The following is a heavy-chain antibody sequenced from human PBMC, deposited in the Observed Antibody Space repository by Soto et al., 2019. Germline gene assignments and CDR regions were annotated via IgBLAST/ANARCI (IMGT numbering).Heavy chain of an antibody. CDR1: GFTFSDYY. Sequence: PGGSLRLSCAASGFTFSDYYMSWVRQAPGKGLEWVSYISSSGSTIYYADSVKGRFTISRDNAKNSLYLQMNSLRAEDTAVYYCARDPTTVTPFDYWGQGTLVTVSS. CDR3: ARDPTTVTPFDY. J-gene: IGHJ4*02. CDR2: ISSSGSTI. D-gene: IGHD4-17*01. V-gene: IGHV3-11*01.